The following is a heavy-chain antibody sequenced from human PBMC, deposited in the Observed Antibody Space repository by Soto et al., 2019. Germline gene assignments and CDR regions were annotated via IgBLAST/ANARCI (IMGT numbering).Heavy chain of an antibody. CDR2: INHSGST. J-gene: IGHJ4*02. V-gene: IGHV4-34*01. CDR1: GVYFSCYY. D-gene: IGHD3-22*01. Sequence: SETLFLTWAVYGVYFSCYYWSWIRPPPGKGLEWIGEINHSGSTNYNPSLKSRVTISADKSISTAYLQWSSLKASDTAMYYCARHLIVTSGPLDYWGQGTLVTVSS. CDR3: ARHLIVTSGPLDY.